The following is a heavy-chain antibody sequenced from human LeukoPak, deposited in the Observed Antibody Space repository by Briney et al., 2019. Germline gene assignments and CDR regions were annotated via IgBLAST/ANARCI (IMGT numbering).Heavy chain of an antibody. D-gene: IGHD3-10*01. Sequence: KPSETLSLTCTVSGGSISSSSYYWSWIRQPAGKGLEWIGRIYTSGSTNYNPSLKSRVTMSVDTSKNQFSLKLSSVTAADTAVYYCARVLRGVDYWGQGTLVTVSS. CDR2: IYTSGST. J-gene: IGHJ4*02. CDR1: GGSISSSSYY. V-gene: IGHV4-61*02. CDR3: ARVLRGVDY.